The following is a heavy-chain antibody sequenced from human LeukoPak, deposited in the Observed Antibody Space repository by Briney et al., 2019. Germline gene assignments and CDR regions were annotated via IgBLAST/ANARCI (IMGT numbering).Heavy chain of an antibody. CDR1: GYTFTGYY. Sequence: ASVKVSCKASGYTFTGYYMHWVRQAPGQGLEWMGWINPNSGGTDYAQKFQGRVTMTRDTSISTAYMELSRLRSDDTAVYYCASPPYDILTGKYYYYMDVWGKGTTVTVSS. D-gene: IGHD3-9*01. CDR2: INPNSGGT. J-gene: IGHJ6*03. V-gene: IGHV1-2*02. CDR3: ASPPYDILTGKYYYYMDV.